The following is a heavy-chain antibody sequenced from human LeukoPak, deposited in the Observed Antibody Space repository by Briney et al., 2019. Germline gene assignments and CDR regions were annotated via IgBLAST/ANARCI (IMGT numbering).Heavy chain of an antibody. J-gene: IGHJ4*02. CDR2: IYYSGST. Sequence: PSETLSLTCTVSGGSISSYYWSWIRQPPGKGLEWIGYIYYSGSTNYNPSLKSRVTISVDTSKDQFPLKLSSVTAADTAVYYCARGARYFDWLFSRWGQGTLVTVSS. CDR3: ARGARYFDWLFSR. D-gene: IGHD3-9*01. V-gene: IGHV4-59*01. CDR1: GGSISSYY.